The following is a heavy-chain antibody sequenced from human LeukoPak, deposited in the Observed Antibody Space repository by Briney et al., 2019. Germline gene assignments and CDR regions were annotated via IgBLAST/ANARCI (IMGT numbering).Heavy chain of an antibody. Sequence: PSETLSPTCAVYGESLNSYYWSWIRQPPGKGLEWIGEIYESGGTEYNPSLKSRVTISMVPSKQQFSLSLTSVTAADTAVYYCARGAWATRLGSWGLGTPVIVSS. CDR1: GESLNSYY. CDR3: ARGAWATRLGS. V-gene: IGHV4-34*01. D-gene: IGHD2-15*01. CDR2: IYESGGT. J-gene: IGHJ4*02.